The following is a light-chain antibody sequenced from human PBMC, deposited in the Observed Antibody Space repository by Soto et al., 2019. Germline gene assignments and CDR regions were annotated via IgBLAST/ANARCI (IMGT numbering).Light chain of an antibody. V-gene: IGLV2-8*01. J-gene: IGLJ2*01. CDR1: SSDIGDYNY. CDR2: EVS. Sequence: QSALTQPPSASGSPGQSVTISCTGTSSDIGDYNYVSWYQQHPGEAPKLMIYEVSKRPSGVPDRFSGSKSGNTASLTVSGLQPEDEADYYCSSYAGSNNLVFGGGTKLTGL. CDR3: SSYAGSNNLV.